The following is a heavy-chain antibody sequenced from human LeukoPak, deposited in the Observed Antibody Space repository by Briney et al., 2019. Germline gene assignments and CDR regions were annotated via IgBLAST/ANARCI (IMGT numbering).Heavy chain of an antibody. D-gene: IGHD6-19*01. J-gene: IGHJ4*02. CDR1: GGSISSSNW. V-gene: IGHV4-4*02. Sequence: SGTLSLTCAVSGGSISSSNWWSWVRQPPGQGLEWIGSIYHSGSTYYNPSLKSRVTISVDTSKNQFSLKLSSVTAADTAVYYCARHGGSSGYDYWGQGTLVTVSS. CDR2: IYHSGST. CDR3: ARHGGSSGYDY.